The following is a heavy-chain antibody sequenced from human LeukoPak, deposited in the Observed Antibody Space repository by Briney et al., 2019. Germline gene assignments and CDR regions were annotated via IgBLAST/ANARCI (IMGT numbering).Heavy chain of an antibody. J-gene: IGHJ4*02. Sequence: GGSLRLSCAASGFTFSSYWMHWVRQAPGKGLMWVSRIDSYGSSTSFADSVKGRFTISRDNSKNTLYLQMNSLRAEDTAVYYCARSASDPATFDYWGQGTLVTVSS. CDR2: IDSYGSST. D-gene: IGHD2-2*01. CDR3: ARSASDPATFDY. CDR1: GFTFSSYW. V-gene: IGHV3-74*01.